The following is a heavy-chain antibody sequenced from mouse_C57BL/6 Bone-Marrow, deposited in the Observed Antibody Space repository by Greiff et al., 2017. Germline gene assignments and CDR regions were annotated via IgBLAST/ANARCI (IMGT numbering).Heavy chain of an antibody. CDR1: GFNIKDYY. CDR2: IDPEDGET. D-gene: IGHD1-1*01. V-gene: IGHV14-2*01. Sequence: EVQLQQSGAELVKPGASVKLSCTASGFNIKDYYMHWVKQRTEQGLEWIGRIDPEDGETNYAPKFQGQATITADTSSNTAYLQLSSLTSEDTAVYYGAMPTVVATDDGGQGTTLTVSS. CDR3: AMPTVVATDD. J-gene: IGHJ2*01.